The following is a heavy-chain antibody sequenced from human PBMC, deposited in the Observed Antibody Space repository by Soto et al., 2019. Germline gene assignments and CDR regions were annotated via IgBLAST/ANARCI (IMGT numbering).Heavy chain of an antibody. CDR3: AKRSYDILTGYYIPGAFDI. CDR1: GFTFSSYA. Sequence: GALRLSCAASGFTFSSYAMSWVRQAPGKGLEWVSAISGSGGSTYYADSVKGRFTISRDNSKNTLYLQMNSLRAEDTAVYYCAKRSYDILTGYYIPGAFDIWGQGTMVTVSS. CDR2: ISGSGGST. J-gene: IGHJ3*02. D-gene: IGHD3-9*01. V-gene: IGHV3-23*01.